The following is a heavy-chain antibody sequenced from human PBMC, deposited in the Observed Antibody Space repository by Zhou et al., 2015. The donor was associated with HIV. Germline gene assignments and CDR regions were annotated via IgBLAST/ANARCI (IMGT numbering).Heavy chain of an antibody. D-gene: IGHD1-7*01. Sequence: QVQLVQSGAELKKPGSSVKVSCKASGGSLSTYAISWVRQAPGQGLEWMGGILPMLGTANYAEKFQGRVTITADRSTSTAYMELNSLKSEDTAVYYCARESGMTGTTVWFDPWGQGTLVTVSS. CDR1: GGSLSTYA. CDR2: ILPMLGTA. V-gene: IGHV1-69*06. J-gene: IGHJ5*02. CDR3: ARESGMTGTTVWFDP.